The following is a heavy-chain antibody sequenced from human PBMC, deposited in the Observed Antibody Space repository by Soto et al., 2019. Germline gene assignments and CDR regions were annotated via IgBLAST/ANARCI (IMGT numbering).Heavy chain of an antibody. V-gene: IGHV4-34*01. CDR1: GGSFSGYY. CDR3: ARGAKYYYDSRGHRYFDY. Sequence: SETLSLTCAVYGGSFSGYYWSWIRQPTGKGLEWIGEINHSGSTNYNPSLKSRVTISVDTSKNQFSLKLSSVTAADTAVYYCARGAKYYYDSRGHRYFDYWGQGTLVTVSS. J-gene: IGHJ4*02. CDR2: INHSGST. D-gene: IGHD3-22*01.